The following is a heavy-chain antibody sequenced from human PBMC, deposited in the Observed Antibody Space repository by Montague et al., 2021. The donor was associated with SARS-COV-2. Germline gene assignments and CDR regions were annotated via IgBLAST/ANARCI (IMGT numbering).Heavy chain of an antibody. Sequence: CAISGDSVSSNIATRNWIRQSPSIGLEWLGRIYYMSKRYNDYAESVKSRITINPDTSKHQFSLHLNSVTPEDTAVYYCARIPVGSKYYFDFWGQGTLVTVSS. CDR2: IYYMSKRYN. CDR1: GDSVSSNIAT. D-gene: IGHD2-2*01. CDR3: ARIPVGSKYYFDF. J-gene: IGHJ4*02. V-gene: IGHV6-1*01.